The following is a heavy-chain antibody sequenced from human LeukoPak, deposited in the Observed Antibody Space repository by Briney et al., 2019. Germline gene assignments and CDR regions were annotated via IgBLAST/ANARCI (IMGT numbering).Heavy chain of an antibody. V-gene: IGHV3-30*02. D-gene: IGHD3-22*01. CDR1: GFTFSSYG. CDR2: IRYDGSNK. Sequence: GGSLRLSCAASGFTFSSYGMHWVRQAPGKGLEWVAFIRYDGSNKYYAESVKGRFTISRDNSKNTLYLQMTSLRAEDTAVYYCAKDGRYYYDSRATSNYYYYYYMDVWGKGTTVTISS. CDR3: AKDGRYYYDSRATSNYYYYYYMDV. J-gene: IGHJ6*03.